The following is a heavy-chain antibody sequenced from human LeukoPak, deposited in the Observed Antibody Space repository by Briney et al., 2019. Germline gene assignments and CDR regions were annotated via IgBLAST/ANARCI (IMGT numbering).Heavy chain of an antibody. CDR1: GLTVSSYA. CDR3: AKGEQWLVLAAFDI. CDR2: ISGSVGST. D-gene: IGHD6-19*01. Sequence: PRGCLRLSCAASGLTVSSYAMSSVCQAPRKRLEWGSAISGSVGSTSYADSVKGRFTISRDNSKKKLYLQMDSLGADARAVYDCAKGEQWLVLAAFDIWGQGKMVTVSS. J-gene: IGHJ3*02. V-gene: IGHV3-23*01.